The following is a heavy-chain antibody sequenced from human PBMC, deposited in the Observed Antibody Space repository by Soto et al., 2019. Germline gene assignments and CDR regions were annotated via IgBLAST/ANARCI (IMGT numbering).Heavy chain of an antibody. D-gene: IGHD6-19*01. CDR1: VDSVSSNSAA. Sequence: QTLSLTCAISVDSVSSNSAAWNWIRQSPSRGLEWLGRTSYRSKWYNDYAVSVKSRITINPDTSKNQFSLQLDSVTPEDTAVYYCARSIAVAGTYYYYGMDVWGQGTTVTVSS. V-gene: IGHV6-1*01. J-gene: IGHJ6*01. CDR2: TSYRSKWYN. CDR3: ARSIAVAGTYYYYGMDV.